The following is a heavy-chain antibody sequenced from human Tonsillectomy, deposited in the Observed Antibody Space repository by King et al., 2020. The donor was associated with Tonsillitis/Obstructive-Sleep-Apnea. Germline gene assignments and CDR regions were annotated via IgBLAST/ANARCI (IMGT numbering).Heavy chain of an antibody. CDR2: IFYMGST. Sequence: VQLQESGPGLVKPSETLSLTCTVSGDSISNSSEYCGVVRHPPGKGLEGIGGIFYMGSTSYTPPLKRRVTISVDTSKNQFSRKLRSVTAADTAMYYCARLKPQLVRGTHFDYWGQGTLVTVSS. D-gene: IGHD6-13*01. J-gene: IGHJ4*02. CDR1: GDSISNSSEY. CDR3: ARLKPQLVRGTHFDY. V-gene: IGHV4-39*01.